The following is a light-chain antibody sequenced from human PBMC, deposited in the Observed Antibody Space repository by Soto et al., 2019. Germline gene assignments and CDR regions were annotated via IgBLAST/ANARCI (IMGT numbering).Light chain of an antibody. CDR2: AAS. Sequence: DIQITQSPASLSASVGDRVTITCRASQTLNDYLTWFQQKPGEAPKVLIYAASTLQSGVPSRFSGSGSEAEFTLTISSLQPEDFATYYCQQSFSPLLTFGGGTKVDI. J-gene: IGKJ4*01. CDR3: QQSFSPLLT. V-gene: IGKV1-39*01. CDR1: QTLNDY.